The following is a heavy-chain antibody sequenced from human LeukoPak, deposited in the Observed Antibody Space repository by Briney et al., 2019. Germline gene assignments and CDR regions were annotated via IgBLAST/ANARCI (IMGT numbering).Heavy chain of an antibody. CDR3: ARDLGGQQLVEDCFDY. CDR1: GFTFSSYA. J-gene: IGHJ4*02. V-gene: IGHV3-30*04. D-gene: IGHD6-13*01. Sequence: GRSLRLSCAASGFTFSSYAMPWVRQAPGKGLEWVALISYDGSNKYYADSVKGRFTISRDNSKNTLYLQMNSLRAEDTAVYYCARDLGGQQLVEDCFDYWGQGTLVTVSS. CDR2: ISYDGSNK.